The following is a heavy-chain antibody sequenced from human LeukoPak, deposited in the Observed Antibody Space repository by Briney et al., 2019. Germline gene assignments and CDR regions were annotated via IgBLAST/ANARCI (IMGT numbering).Heavy chain of an antibody. CDR1: GGTFSSSA. J-gene: IGHJ5*02. CDR3: ARDPCNYRGRWFDP. V-gene: IGHV1-69*01. Sequence: SVKVSCKASGGTFSSSAISWVRQAPGQGLEWMGGIIPIFGTANYAQKFQGRVTITADESTSTAYMELSSLRSEDTAVYYCARDPCNYRGRWFDPWGQGTLVTVSS. D-gene: IGHD4-11*01. CDR2: IIPIFGTA.